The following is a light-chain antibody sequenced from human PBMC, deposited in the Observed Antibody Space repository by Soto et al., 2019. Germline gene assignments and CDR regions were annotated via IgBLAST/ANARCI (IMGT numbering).Light chain of an antibody. J-gene: IGKJ1*01. Sequence: EIVLTQSPGTLSLSPGERATLSCRASQSISSSYLAWYQQKPGQAPRLLVSGASSRATGIPDRFSGSGSGTYFTHPISRLEPEDLAVYFCQQNGSSPWTFGQGTKVEIK. V-gene: IGKV3-20*01. CDR3: QQNGSSPWT. CDR1: QSISSSY. CDR2: GAS.